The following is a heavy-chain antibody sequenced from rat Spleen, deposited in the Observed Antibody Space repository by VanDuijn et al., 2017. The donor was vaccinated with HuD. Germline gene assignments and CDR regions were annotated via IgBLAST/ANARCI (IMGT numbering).Heavy chain of an antibody. V-gene: IGHV2S61*01. CDR3: ARSDYGSPYYFDY. CDR2: IWGDGNT. CDR1: GFSLSNYG. J-gene: IGHJ2*01. Sequence: LVQPSQTLSLTCTVSGFSLSNYGVIWVRQPPGKGLEWMGVIWGDGNTNYNSALKSRLSISRDTSKSQVFLKMNNLQTEDTAMYFCARSDYGSPYYFDYWGQGVVVTVSS. D-gene: IGHD1-2*01.